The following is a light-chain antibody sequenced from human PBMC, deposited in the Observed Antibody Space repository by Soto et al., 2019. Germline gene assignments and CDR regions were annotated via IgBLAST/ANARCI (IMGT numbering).Light chain of an antibody. V-gene: IGKV3-20*01. CDR3: QQYGRSPRT. J-gene: IGKJ1*01. CDR1: QSVSSSY. Sequence: EIVLTQSPGTLSLSPGERATLSCRASQSVSSSYLAWYQQKPGQAPRLLIYGASSRATGIPYRFSGSGSGTDFTLTISRLEPEDFAVYYCQQYGRSPRTFGQGTKVEIK. CDR2: GAS.